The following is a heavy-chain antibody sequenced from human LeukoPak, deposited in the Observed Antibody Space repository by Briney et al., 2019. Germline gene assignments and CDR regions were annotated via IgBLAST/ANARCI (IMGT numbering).Heavy chain of an antibody. V-gene: IGHV1-18*01. J-gene: IGHJ5*02. CDR3: ARDKAYCGGDCYSWFDP. CDR1: GYTFTSYG. Sequence: ASVKVSCKASGYTFTSYGISWVRQAPGQGLEWMGWISPYNGDTKYAQKLQGRVSMTTDTSTSAAYMELRSLRSDDTAVYYCARDKAYCGGDCYSWFDPWGQGTLVTVSS. CDR2: ISPYNGDT. D-gene: IGHD2-21*02.